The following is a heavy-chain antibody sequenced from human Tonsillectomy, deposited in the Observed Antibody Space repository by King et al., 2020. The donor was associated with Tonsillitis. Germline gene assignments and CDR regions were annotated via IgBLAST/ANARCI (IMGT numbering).Heavy chain of an antibody. J-gene: IGHJ4*02. Sequence: VQLQESGPGLVKPSETLSLTCTVSCGSISRYYWSWIRQPPGKGLEWIGYIYYSGSTNYNPSLRSRVTISVDTSKNQFSLKLSSVTAADTAVYYCAREGRELKSFDYWGQGTLVTVSS. CDR1: CGSISRYY. V-gene: IGHV4-59*01. CDR2: IYYSGST. CDR3: AREGRELKSFDY. D-gene: IGHD1-26*01.